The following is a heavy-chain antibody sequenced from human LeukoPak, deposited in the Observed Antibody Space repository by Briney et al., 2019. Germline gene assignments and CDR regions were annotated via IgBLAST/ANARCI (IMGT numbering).Heavy chain of an antibody. V-gene: IGHV3-74*01. J-gene: IGHJ5*02. CDR3: ARDVPHNWFDT. Sequence: PGGSLRLSCAASGITFGNNWMHWVRQGPGKGVVGISRINSDGGGAIYADSVKGRFTVSRDNAKNTLYLQMNSLRAEDTAVYYCARDVPHNWFDTCRQGTLVTVSS. CDR2: INSDGGGA. CDR1: GITFGNNW.